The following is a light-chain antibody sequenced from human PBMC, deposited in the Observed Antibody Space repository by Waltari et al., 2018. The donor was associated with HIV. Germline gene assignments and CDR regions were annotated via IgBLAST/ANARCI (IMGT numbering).Light chain of an antibody. Sequence: DIQMTQSPSTLSASVGDRVTITCRASQSISSWLAWYQQKPGKAPNLLIYKASSLESGVPSRFSGSGSGTEFTLTICSLQPDDFATYYCQQYNSYSLTFGQGTKLEIK. CDR1: QSISSW. CDR3: QQYNSYSLT. V-gene: IGKV1-5*03. J-gene: IGKJ2*01. CDR2: KAS.